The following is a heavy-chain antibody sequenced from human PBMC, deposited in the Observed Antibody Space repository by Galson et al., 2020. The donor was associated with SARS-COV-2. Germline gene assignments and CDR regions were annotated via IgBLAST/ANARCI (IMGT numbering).Heavy chain of an antibody. D-gene: IGHD1-26*01. CDR2: ISYSGYT. V-gene: IGHV4-39*01. CDR3: ASRTVAATGDWFDP. CDR1: GDSISSSTSY. Sequence: ETSETLSLTCTVSGDSISSSTSYSGWIRQPPGKGLEWIGSISYSGYTYYEPSLKSRVTISVDTSKNQVSLRLSSVTASDTAVYYCASRTVAATGDWFDPWGQGTLVTVSS. J-gene: IGHJ5*02.